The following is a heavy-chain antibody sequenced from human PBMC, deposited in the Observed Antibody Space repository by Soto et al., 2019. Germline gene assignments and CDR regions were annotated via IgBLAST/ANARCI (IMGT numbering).Heavy chain of an antibody. CDR3: ARGPSLEWLFSDY. D-gene: IGHD3-3*01. Sequence: EVQLVESGGGLVQPGGSLRLSCAASGFTFSSYSMNWVRQAPGKGLEWVSYISSSSSTIYYADSVKGRFTISRDNAKNSLYLPMNSLIDEDTAVYYCARGPSLEWLFSDYWGQGTLVTVSS. CDR2: ISSSSSTI. V-gene: IGHV3-48*02. CDR1: GFTFSSYS. J-gene: IGHJ4*02.